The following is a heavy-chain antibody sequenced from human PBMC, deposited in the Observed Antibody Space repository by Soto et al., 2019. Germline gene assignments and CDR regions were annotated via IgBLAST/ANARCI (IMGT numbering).Heavy chain of an antibody. D-gene: IGHD6-13*01. Sequence: QVQLQESGPGLVKPSGTLSLTCAVSGGSISTSNWWSWVRQPPGKGLEWIGEVYRTGTTNYNPSIESRLTISVYKSKNQFSLKLTSVTAADTAVYYCARARATIAAAAIFDCWGQGTLVTVSS. CDR3: ARARATIAAAAIFDC. V-gene: IGHV4-4*02. CDR1: GGSISTSNW. J-gene: IGHJ4*02. CDR2: VYRTGTT.